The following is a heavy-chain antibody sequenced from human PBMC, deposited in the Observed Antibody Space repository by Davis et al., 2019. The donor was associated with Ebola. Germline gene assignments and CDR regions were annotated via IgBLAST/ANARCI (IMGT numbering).Heavy chain of an antibody. D-gene: IGHD3-3*01. CDR2: IYYSGST. V-gene: IGHV4-39*01. J-gene: IGHJ6*04. Sequence: MPSETLSLTCTVSGGSISGSSYYWGWIRQPPGKGLEWIGSIYYSGSTYYNPSLKSRVTISVDTSKNQFSLKLSSVTAADTAVYYCARRRYDFWSGYYRYYYYGMDVWGKGTTVTVSS. CDR1: GGSISGSSYY. CDR3: ARRRYDFWSGYYRYYYYGMDV.